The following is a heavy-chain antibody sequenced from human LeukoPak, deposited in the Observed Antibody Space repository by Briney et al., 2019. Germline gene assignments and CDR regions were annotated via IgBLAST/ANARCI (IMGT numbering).Heavy chain of an antibody. D-gene: IGHD2-8*02. V-gene: IGHV3-23*01. Sequence: GGSLRLSCAASGFTFSTFAMIWVRQPPGKGLEWVTSIFPSGGEIHYADSVRGRFTISRDNSKSTLSLQMNSLRAEDTAIYYCATYRQVLLPFESWGQGTLVTVSS. CDR1: GFTFSTFA. CDR2: IFPSGGEI. CDR3: ATYRQVLLPFES. J-gene: IGHJ4*02.